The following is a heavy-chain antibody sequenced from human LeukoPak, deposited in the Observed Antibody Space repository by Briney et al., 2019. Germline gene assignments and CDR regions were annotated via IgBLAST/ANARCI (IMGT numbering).Heavy chain of an antibody. Sequence: EASVKVSCMASGYIFTKYVVHWVRQAPGQRPEWMGWIKAGNGDTKYSQNFQDRLTITRDTSASTVYMELSSLTSEDTALYYCARDDCGDTCYPGGYWGQGTLVTVSS. CDR1: GYIFTKYV. J-gene: IGHJ4*02. D-gene: IGHD2-21*01. V-gene: IGHV1-3*01. CDR3: ARDDCGDTCYPGGY. CDR2: IKAGNGDT.